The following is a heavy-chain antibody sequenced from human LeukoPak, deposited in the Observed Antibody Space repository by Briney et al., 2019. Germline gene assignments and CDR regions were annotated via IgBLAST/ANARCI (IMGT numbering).Heavy chain of an antibody. Sequence: PSETLSLTCTVSGGSISSGDYYWSWIRQPPGKGLEWIGYIYYSGSTYYNPSLKSRVTIAVDTSKNQFSLKVSSVTAADTAVYYCARAVSSGFGELPYFDYWGQGTLVTVSS. CDR2: IYYSGST. J-gene: IGHJ4*02. CDR3: ARAVSSGFGELPYFDY. V-gene: IGHV4-30-4*08. D-gene: IGHD3-10*01. CDR1: GGSISSGDYY.